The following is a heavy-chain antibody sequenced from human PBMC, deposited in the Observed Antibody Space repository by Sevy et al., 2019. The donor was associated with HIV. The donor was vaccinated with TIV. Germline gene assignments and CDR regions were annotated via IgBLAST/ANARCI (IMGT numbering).Heavy chain of an antibody. V-gene: IGHV4-39*02. CDR1: GGSISSSGYY. J-gene: IGHJ4*02. Sequence: SETLSLTCTVSGGSISSSGYYWGWIRRPPGKGLEWIGSISYAGNTYYNPSLKSLATISVDTSNNHFSLKLTSMTAADTAVYYCASPLLYWLYWGQGILVTVSS. D-gene: IGHD2-8*02. CDR3: ASPLLYWLY. CDR2: ISYAGNT.